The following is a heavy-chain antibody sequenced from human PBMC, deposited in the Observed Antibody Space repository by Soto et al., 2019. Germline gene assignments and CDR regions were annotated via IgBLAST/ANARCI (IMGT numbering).Heavy chain of an antibody. CDR1: GGSISSSNW. CDR3: ARDRRYFGSWYPGWFDP. D-gene: IGHD6-13*01. Sequence: SETLSLTXGVSGGSISSSNWWTWVRQPPGKGLEWIGEIYHSGSTNYNPSLKSRVTMSIDKSKSQFSLKLDSVTAADTAMYYCARDRRYFGSWYPGWFDPWGQGILVTVSS. V-gene: IGHV4-4*02. J-gene: IGHJ5*02. CDR2: IYHSGST.